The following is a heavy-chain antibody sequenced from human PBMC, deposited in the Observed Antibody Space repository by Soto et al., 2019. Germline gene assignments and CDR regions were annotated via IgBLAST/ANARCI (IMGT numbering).Heavy chain of an antibody. CDR2: IIPIFGTA. Sequence: ASVKVACKASGGTFSSYAISWVRQAPGQGLDLMGGIIPIFGTANDAQKWQDRFTITADKSTSTAYMERSSLRSEDTAVYYFAVNIRDFDYWGKGRLVTVSS. V-gene: IGHV1-69*06. J-gene: IGHJ4*02. CDR1: GGTFSSYA. CDR3: AVNIRDFDY.